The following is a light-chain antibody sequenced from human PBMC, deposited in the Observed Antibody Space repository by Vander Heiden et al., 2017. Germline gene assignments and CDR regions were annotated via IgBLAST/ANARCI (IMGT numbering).Light chain of an antibody. Sequence: IHKTQSPSSLSASVGDRVTITCQASEDITIYLNWYQQKPGKAPQLLIYDTSNLETGVSSRFSGSGSGTYFTFTISSLQPEDIATYYCHQYDNLPYTFGQGTKLWIK. CDR3: HQYDNLPYT. J-gene: IGKJ2*01. V-gene: IGKV1-33*01. CDR1: EDITIY. CDR2: DTS.